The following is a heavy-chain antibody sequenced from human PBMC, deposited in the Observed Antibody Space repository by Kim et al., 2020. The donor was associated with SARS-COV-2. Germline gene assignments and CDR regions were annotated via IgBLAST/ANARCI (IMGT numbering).Heavy chain of an antibody. J-gene: IGHJ6*03. Sequence: SETLSLTCAVYGGSFSGYYWSWIRQPPGKGLEWIGEINHSGSTNYNPSLKSRVTISVDTSKNQFSLKLSSVTAADTAVYYCARVKPWGSRKVVPAATRQYYYYMDVWGKGTTVTVSS. V-gene: IGHV4-34*01. CDR2: INHSGST. CDR1: GGSFSGYY. CDR3: ARVKPWGSRKVVPAATRQYYYYMDV. D-gene: IGHD2-2*01.